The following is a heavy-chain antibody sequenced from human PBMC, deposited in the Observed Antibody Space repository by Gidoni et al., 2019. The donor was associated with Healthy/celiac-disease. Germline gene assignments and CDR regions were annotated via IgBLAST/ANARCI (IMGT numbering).Heavy chain of an antibody. V-gene: IGHV1-46*01. D-gene: IGHD1-7*01. CDR1: GYTFTSYY. J-gene: IGHJ4*02. CDR3: ARDRELLDY. CDR2: INPSGGST. Sequence: QVQLVQSGAEVKQPGASVKVSCTATGYTFTSYYMHWVRQVPGQGLEWIGIINPSGGSTSYAQKFQGRVTMNRDTSTSTVYMELSSLRSDDTAVYYCARDRELLDYWCQGTLVTVSS.